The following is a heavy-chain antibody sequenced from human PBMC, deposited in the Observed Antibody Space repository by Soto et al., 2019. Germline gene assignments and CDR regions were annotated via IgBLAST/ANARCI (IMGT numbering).Heavy chain of an antibody. CDR1: GASISSGGYC. Sequence: QLQLQQSATGLVRPSQSLPLTCAVSGASISSGGYCWTWIRQTPGKGLELIGNIYHSGTTYYNPSLRSRVTISVDRSKNQFFLKLTSVTAADTAVYYCARGGQVTMVQGVIVSYGLDVWGQGTTVTVSS. V-gene: IGHV4-30-2*01. CDR3: ARGGQVTMVQGVIVSYGLDV. J-gene: IGHJ6*02. D-gene: IGHD3-10*01. CDR2: IYHSGTT.